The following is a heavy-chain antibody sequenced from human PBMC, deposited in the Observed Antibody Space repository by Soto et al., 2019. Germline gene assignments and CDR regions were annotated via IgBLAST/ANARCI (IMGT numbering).Heavy chain of an antibody. CDR1: GFMFSRYA. J-gene: IGHJ1*01. D-gene: IGHD3-3*01. V-gene: IGHV3-30-3*01. CDR3: ARSRSGAVPDSFGY. Sequence: QVQLVESGGRVVHPGGSLRLSCAASGFMFSRYAIHWVRQAPGKGLEWVAVISKDGSVKYYADSARGRFSISRDKSKNTVYLEMNAMRDDDTAVFFCARSRSGAVPDSFGYWGQGTLVTVSS. CDR2: ISKDGSVK.